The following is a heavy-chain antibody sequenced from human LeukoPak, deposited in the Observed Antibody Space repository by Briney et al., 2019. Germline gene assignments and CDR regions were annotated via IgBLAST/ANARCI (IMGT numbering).Heavy chain of an antibody. D-gene: IGHD3-10*01. CDR2: IYTSGST. Sequence: SETLSLTCTVSGGSISSYYWSWIRQPAGKGLEWIGRIYTSGSTNYNPSLKSRVTMSVDTSKNQFSLKLSSVTAADTAVYYCARGPLMVRGYAFDIWGQGTMVTVSS. CDR1: GGSISSYY. V-gene: IGHV4-4*07. CDR3: ARGPLMVRGYAFDI. J-gene: IGHJ3*02.